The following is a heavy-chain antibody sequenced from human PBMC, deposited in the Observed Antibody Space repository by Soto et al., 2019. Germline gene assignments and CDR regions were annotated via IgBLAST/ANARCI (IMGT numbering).Heavy chain of an antibody. CDR3: ATKHARLLPGLEY. CDR1: VCSIMTGWYD. Sequence: PSSSXSLTWTFGVCSIMTGWYDLSWIRQYPGNVLEWLGYIDCSGYTFYNPSLQSLLTLSMDTSKNQLSLKMSSATHADPVVSFPATKHARLLPGLEYWGPGTLLKVYS. D-gene: IGHD1-1*01. CDR2: IDCSGYT. V-gene: IGHV4-31*01. J-gene: IGHJ4*02.